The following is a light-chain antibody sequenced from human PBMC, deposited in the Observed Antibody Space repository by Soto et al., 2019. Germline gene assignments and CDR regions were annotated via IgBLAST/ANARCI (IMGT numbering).Light chain of an antibody. CDR3: QQYNKWPPYT. CDR1: QSVSSN. J-gene: IGKJ2*01. CDR2: GAS. Sequence: EIVMTQSPANLSVSPGERATLSCRASQSVSSNLAWYQQKPGQGPRLLIYGASTRATSIPARFSGSGSGTEFTPTITGLQSEDFAVYYCQQYNKWPPYTFGQGTKLEIK. V-gene: IGKV3-15*01.